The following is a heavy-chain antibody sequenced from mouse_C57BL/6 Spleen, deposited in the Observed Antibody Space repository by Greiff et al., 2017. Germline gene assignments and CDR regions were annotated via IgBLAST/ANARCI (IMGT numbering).Heavy chain of an antibody. CDR2: IHPNSGST. V-gene: IGHV1-64*01. CDR3: EEGVGYAMDD. CDR1: GYTFTSYW. Sequence: VQLQQSGAELVKPGASVKLSCKASGYTFTSYWMHWVKQRPGQGLEWIGMIHPNSGSTNYNEKFKSKATLTVDKSSSTAYMQLSSLTSEDAAVYCGEEGVGYAMDDWGQGTSVTVSS. J-gene: IGHJ4*01. D-gene: IGHD1-1*01.